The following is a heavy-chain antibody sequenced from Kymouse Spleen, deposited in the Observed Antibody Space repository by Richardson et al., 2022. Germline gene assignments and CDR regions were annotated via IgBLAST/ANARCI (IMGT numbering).Heavy chain of an antibody. CDR3: ARDGQQLDAFDI. D-gene: IGHD6-13*01. V-gene: IGHV4-59*01. CDR2: IYYSGST. J-gene: IGHJ3*02. Sequence: QVQLQESGPGLVKPSETLSLTCTVSGGSISSYYWSWIRQPPGKGLEWIGYIYYSGSTNYNPSLKSRVTISVDTSKNQFSLKLSSVTAADTAVYYCARDGQQLDAFDIWGQGTMVTVSS. CDR1: GGSISSYY.